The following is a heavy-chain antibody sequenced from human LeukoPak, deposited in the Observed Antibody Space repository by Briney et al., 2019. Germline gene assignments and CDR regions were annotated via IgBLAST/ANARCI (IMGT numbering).Heavy chain of an antibody. V-gene: IGHV4-31*03. D-gene: IGHD3-9*01. CDR2: IYYSGST. CDR1: GGSISSGGYY. CDR3: ARADYDILTGQTYNWFDP. Sequence: TSQTLSLTCTVSGGSISSGGYYWSWIRQHPGKGLEWIEYIYYSGSTYYNPSLKSRVTISVNTSKNQFSLKLSSVTAADTAVYYCARADYDILTGQTYNWFDPWGQGTLVTVSS. J-gene: IGHJ5*02.